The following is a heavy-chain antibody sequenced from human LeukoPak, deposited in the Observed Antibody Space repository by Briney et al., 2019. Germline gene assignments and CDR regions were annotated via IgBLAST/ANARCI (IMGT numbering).Heavy chain of an antibody. J-gene: IGHJ2*01. D-gene: IGHD3-10*01. CDR1: GFPFSDYS. CDR3: VRDLVRGVHPVFYFDL. Sequence: PGGSLRLSCAASGFPFSDYSMNWVRQAPGKGLEWVSSISSSGDYIYSADSVKGRFTISRDNAKNSLYLQMTNLSAEDTAAYFCVRDLVRGVHPVFYFDLWGRGILVTVSS. CDR2: ISSSGDYI. V-gene: IGHV3-21*01.